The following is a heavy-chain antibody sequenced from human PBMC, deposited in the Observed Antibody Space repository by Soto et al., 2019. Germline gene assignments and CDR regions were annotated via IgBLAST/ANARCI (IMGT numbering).Heavy chain of an antibody. Sequence: QVQLVQSGAEVKKPGASVKVSCKASGFTFTNYFFHWVRQAPRQGLEWMGIDSTYDGSTNYVQSLQGRVTMTSDTSTSTVYMELSSLRSEDTAVYYCARGDGRGSSGFYYYYGMDVWGHGTTVTVSS. CDR3: ARGDGRGSSGFYYYYGMDV. CDR1: GFTFTNYF. D-gene: IGHD6-25*01. CDR2: DSTYDGST. J-gene: IGHJ6*02. V-gene: IGHV1-46*01.